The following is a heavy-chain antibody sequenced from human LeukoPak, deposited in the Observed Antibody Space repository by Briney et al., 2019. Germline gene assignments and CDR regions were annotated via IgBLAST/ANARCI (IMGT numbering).Heavy chain of an antibody. D-gene: IGHD1-26*01. CDR3: VKDFGRIRGTPDS. J-gene: IGHJ4*02. CDR2: ISGSGNGFSI. CDR1: GFVFTIYA. Sequence: GGSLRLSCSASGFVFTIYAMYWVRQAPGKGPEYVSTISGSGNGFSIYYADSVKGRFTISRDDSKSILYLQMNGLRSEDTAVYYCVKDFGRIRGTPDSWGQGTLVTVSS. V-gene: IGHV3-64D*06.